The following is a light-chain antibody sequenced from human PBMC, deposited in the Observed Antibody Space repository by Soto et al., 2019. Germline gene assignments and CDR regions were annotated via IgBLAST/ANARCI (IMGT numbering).Light chain of an antibody. V-gene: IGKV1-39*01. J-gene: IGKJ1*01. Sequence: DIQMTQSPSSLSASVGDRVTITCRASQNIINYLNWYQQKPGKAPKLLIHAASSFQSGVPPRFSGTGSGTDFTLTISSLQPEDFATYYCQQSYSIPWTFGQGTNVEIK. CDR2: AAS. CDR1: QNIINY. CDR3: QQSYSIPWT.